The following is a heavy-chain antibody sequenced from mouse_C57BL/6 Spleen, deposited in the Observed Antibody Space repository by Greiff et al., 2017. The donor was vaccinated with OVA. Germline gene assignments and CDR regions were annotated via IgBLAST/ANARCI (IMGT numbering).Heavy chain of an antibody. CDR1: GFTFSSYG. J-gene: IGHJ2*01. D-gene: IGHD4-1*01. CDR3: ARRGTGTPFDY. CDR2: ISSGGSYT. V-gene: IGHV5-6*02. Sequence: DVMLVESGGDLVKPGGSLKLSCAASGFTFSSYGMSWVRQTPDKRLEWVATISSGGSYTYYPDSVKGRFTISRDNAKNTLYLQMSRLKSEDTAMYYCARRGTGTPFDYWGQGTTLTVSS.